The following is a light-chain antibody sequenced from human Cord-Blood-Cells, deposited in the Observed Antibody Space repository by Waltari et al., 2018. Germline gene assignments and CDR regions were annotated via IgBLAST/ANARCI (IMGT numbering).Light chain of an antibody. CDR2: EGS. V-gene: IGLV2-23*01. J-gene: IGLJ2*01. Sequence: QSALTQPASVSGSPGQSITISCTGTSRDVGSYNLVSWYQQHPAKPPKLMIYEGSKRPSGVSNRFSGSKSGNTASLTISGLQAEDETDYYCCSYAGSSTLVFGGGTKLTVL. CDR1: SRDVGSYNL. CDR3: CSYAGSSTLV.